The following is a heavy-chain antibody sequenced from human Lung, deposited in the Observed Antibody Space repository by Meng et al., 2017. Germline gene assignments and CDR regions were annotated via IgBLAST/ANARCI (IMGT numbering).Heavy chain of an antibody. V-gene: IGHV4-39*07. CDR2: IYYSGST. Sequence: QAHPQQWAAGLLKPSQPLSLTCTVSCGYISSSSYYWGWIRQPPGKGLEWIGSIYYSGSTYYNPSLKSRVSISVDTSKSQFSLRLSSVTAADTAVYYCARGEYDSSGYYLEYFQLWGQGTLVTVSS. CDR3: ARGEYDSSGYYLEYFQL. CDR1: CGYISSSSYY. D-gene: IGHD3-22*01. J-gene: IGHJ1*01.